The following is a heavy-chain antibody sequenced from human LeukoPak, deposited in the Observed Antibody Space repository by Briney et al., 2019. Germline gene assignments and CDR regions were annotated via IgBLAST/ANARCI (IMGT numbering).Heavy chain of an antibody. CDR1: GYTFTGYY. CDR3: ARLSQGMYCYDSSGSHFDY. J-gene: IGHJ4*02. CDR2: INPNSGGT. Sequence: ASVKVSCKASGYTFTGYYMHWVRQAPGQGLEWMGWINPNSGGTNYAQKFQGRVTMTRDTSISTAYMELSRLRSDDTAVYYCARLSQGMYCYDSSGSHFDYWGQGTLVTVSS. V-gene: IGHV1-2*02. D-gene: IGHD3-22*01.